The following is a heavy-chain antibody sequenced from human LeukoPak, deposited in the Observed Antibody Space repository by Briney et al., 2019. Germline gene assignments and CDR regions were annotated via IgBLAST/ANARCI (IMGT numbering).Heavy chain of an antibody. Sequence: GPLRLSCAASGFTFTKHAMSWVRRAPGKELVWVSTIVIAGRTYYADSVKGRFTVSRDNSKATLYLQMNSLRAGDPAVYYCAKDLHEDAYDWSRYFFDSWGQGTLVTVSS. J-gene: IGHJ4*02. CDR1: GFTFTKHA. V-gene: IGHV3-23*01. D-gene: IGHD5-12*01. CDR3: AKDLHEDAYDWSRYFFDS. CDR2: IVIAGRT.